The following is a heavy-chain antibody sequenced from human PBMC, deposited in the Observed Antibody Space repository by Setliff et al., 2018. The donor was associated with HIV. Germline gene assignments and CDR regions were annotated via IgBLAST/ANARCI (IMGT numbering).Heavy chain of an antibody. V-gene: IGHV1-18*01. CDR2: ISAYNGNT. Sequence: ASVKVSCKASGYTFTSYGISWVRQAPGQGLERMGWISAYNGNTNYAQKLQGRVTMTTDTSTSTAYMELRSLRSDDAAVYYCARDPLGYCSGGSCYSSPLSFDYWGQGTLVTVSS. D-gene: IGHD2-15*01. J-gene: IGHJ4*02. CDR1: GYTFTSYG. CDR3: ARDPLGYCSGGSCYSSPLSFDY.